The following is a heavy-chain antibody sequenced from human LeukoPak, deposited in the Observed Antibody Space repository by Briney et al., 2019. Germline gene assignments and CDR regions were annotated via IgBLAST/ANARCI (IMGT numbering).Heavy chain of an antibody. CDR3: AKDHLGELTVAGTQPLPNAFDI. V-gene: IGHV1-69*13. Sequence: SVKVSCKASGGTFSSYAISWVRLAPGQGLEWMGGIIPIFGTANYAQKFQGRVTITADESTSTAYMELSSLRSEDTAVYYCAKDHLGELTVAGTQPLPNAFDIWGQGTMVTVSS. J-gene: IGHJ3*02. CDR2: IIPIFGTA. D-gene: IGHD6-19*01. CDR1: GGTFSSYA.